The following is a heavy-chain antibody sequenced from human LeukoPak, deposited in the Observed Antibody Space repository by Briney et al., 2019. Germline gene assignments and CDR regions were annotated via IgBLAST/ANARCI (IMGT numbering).Heavy chain of an antibody. V-gene: IGHV4-39*07. J-gene: IGHJ4*02. D-gene: IGHD6-13*01. CDR3: ASYSSSWPDY. CDR1: GFSICSSSYY. CDR2: IYYSGST. Sequence: SETLSLTCTVPGFSICSSSYYWVWIRQPPGKGLEWIVSIYYSGSTYYNPSLKSRVTISVDTSKNQFSLKLSSVTAADTAVYYCASYSSSWPDYWGQGTLVTVSS.